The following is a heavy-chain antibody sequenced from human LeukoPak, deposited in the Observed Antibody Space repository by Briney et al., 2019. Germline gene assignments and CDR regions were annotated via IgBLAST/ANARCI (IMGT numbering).Heavy chain of an antibody. D-gene: IGHD6-13*01. Sequence: GGSLRLSCAASGFTFSDYQMSWFRQAPGKGLEWVSYPSSGSSYTSYADSVKGRFTISRDNAKNSLYLQMSSLRADDTAVYYCARAGNAFDIWGQGTMVTVSS. V-gene: IGHV3-11*06. CDR2: PSSGSSYT. J-gene: IGHJ3*02. CDR3: ARAGNAFDI. CDR1: GFTFSDYQ.